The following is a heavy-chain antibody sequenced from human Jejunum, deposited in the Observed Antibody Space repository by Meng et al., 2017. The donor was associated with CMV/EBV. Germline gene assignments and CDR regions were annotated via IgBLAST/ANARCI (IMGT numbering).Heavy chain of an antibody. V-gene: IGHV1-2*02. CDR1: EYTFIDDY. J-gene: IGHJ4*02. CDR3: AKDGGSYLDYYFDY. Sequence: EYTFIDDYMHGERQATGQGSERMGWNKTNTGDKKNGQKYKGRVTMTRDMSINTVYMELTRLRSDDTAVYYCAKDGGSYLDYYFDYWGQGTLVTVSS. CDR2: NKTNTGDK. D-gene: IGHD1-26*01.